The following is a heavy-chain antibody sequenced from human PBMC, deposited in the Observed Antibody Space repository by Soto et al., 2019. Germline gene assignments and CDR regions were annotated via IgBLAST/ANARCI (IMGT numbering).Heavy chain of an antibody. V-gene: IGHV1-46*03. CDR2: IIPSDGST. D-gene: IGHD6-25*01. Sequence: ASVKVSCKASGYTFTSYHMHWVRQASGQGPAWMGIIIPSDGSTSYAPKFQGRVTMTRDTSTSTVYLELSSLRSEDRAVYCAAMITNAAACTGKYFEPCGQGTLGT. CDR1: GYTFTSYH. CDR3: AMITNAAACTGKYFEP. J-gene: IGHJ1*01.